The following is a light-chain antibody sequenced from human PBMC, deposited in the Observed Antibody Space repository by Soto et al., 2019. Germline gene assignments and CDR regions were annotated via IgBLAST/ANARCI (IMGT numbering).Light chain of an antibody. J-gene: IGLJ3*02. Sequence: VLTQPPSASGTPGQRVTISCSGGSSNIGSNPVNWYQQHAGKAPKLVIYDVTKRPSGVPDRFSGSKSGNTASLTVSGLQAEDEADYYCMCYAGGNNWVFGGGTKVTVL. CDR1: SSNIGSNP. CDR3: MCYAGGNNWV. CDR2: DVT. V-gene: IGLV1-44*01.